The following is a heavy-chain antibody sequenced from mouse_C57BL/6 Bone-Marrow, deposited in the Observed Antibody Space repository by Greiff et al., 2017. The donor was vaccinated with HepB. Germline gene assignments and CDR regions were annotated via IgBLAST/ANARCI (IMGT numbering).Heavy chain of an antibody. CDR2: ISSGGDYI. D-gene: IGHD1-1*01. V-gene: IGHV5-9-1*02. Sequence: EVMLVESGEGLVKPGGSLKLSCAASGFTFSSYAMSWVRQTPEKRLEWVAYISSGGDYIYYADTVKGRFTISRDNARNTLYLQMSSLKSEDTAMYYCTRDLGYYGSSPWGQGTSVTVSS. CDR1: GFTFSSYA. J-gene: IGHJ4*01. CDR3: TRDLGYYGSSP.